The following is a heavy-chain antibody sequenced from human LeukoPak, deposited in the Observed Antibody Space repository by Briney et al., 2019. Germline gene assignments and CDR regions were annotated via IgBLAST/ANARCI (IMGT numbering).Heavy chain of an antibody. D-gene: IGHD3-10*01. CDR3: AHSLYGSGIYYFDY. V-gene: IGHV2-5*02. Sequence: SGPTLVKPTQTLTLTCTFSGFSLGANGVGVGWIRQPPGKALEWLAIIYWDDDKRYSPSLKSRLTITRDTSKNQVVLTMTNMDPVDTATFYCAHSLYGSGIYYFDYWGQGTLVTVSS. J-gene: IGHJ4*02. CDR1: GFSLGANGVG. CDR2: IYWDDDK.